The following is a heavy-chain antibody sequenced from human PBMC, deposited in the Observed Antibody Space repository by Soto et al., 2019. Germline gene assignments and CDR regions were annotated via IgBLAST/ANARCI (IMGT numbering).Heavy chain of an antibody. Sequence: GASLKVSCKASGYTFTGYYLHWVRQAPGQGPEWVGKIDPDSGDTDQSQKFQGRVTLTRDTAIDTAYMELTRLTLDDTAIYYCARGPLEWGQGTLVTVSS. CDR2: IDPDSGDT. CDR1: GYTFTGYY. V-gene: IGHV1-2*02. J-gene: IGHJ4*02. CDR3: ARGPLE.